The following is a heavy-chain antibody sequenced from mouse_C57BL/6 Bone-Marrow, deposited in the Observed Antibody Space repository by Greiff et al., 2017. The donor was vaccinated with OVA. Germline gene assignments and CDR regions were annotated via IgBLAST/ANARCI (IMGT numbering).Heavy chain of an antibody. J-gene: IGHJ2*01. CDR1: GYAFSSSW. CDR3: ARQFLGY. D-gene: IGHD6-1*01. V-gene: IGHV1-82*01. CDR2: IYPGDGDT. Sequence: VQLQQSGPELVKPGASVKISCKASGYAFSSSWMNWVKQRPGKGLEWIGRIYPGDGDTNYNGKFKGKATLTADKSSSTAYMQLSSLTSEDSAVYFCARQFLGYWGQGTTLTVSS.